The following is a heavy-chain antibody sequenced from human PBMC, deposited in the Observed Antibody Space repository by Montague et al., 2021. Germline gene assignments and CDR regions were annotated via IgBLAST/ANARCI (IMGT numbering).Heavy chain of an antibody. CDR2: MFYGGAT. V-gene: IGHV4-59*08. Sequence: SETLSLTCTVSSGSIFHAHWSWVRQPPGKGLEWLGSMFYGGATSNNPSLKSRVTMSIDTSTNQFSLKLSFVTAADTAVYYCAKQDYFVSGTSYKGFDPWGQGLLVPFSS. J-gene: IGHJ5*02. D-gene: IGHD3-10*01. CDR1: SGSIFHAH. CDR3: AKQDYFVSGTSYKGFDP.